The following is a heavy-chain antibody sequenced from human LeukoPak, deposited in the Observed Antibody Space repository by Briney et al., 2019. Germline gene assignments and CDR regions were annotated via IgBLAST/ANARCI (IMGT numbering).Heavy chain of an antibody. D-gene: IGHD1-26*01. V-gene: IGHV3-7*01. J-gene: IGHJ4*02. CDR2: IKQDGSEK. Sequence: PGGSLRLSCAASGFTFSSYWMSWARQAPGKGLEWVANIKQDGSEKYYVDSVKGRFTISRDNAKNTLFLQMNSLRAEDTAVYYCATTGSGSYYDYWGQGTLVTVSS. CDR3: ATTGSGSYYDY. CDR1: GFTFSSYW.